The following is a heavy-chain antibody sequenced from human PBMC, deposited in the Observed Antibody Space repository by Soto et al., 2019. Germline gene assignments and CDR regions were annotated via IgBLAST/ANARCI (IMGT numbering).Heavy chain of an antibody. CDR2: LYYSGST. J-gene: IGHJ5*02. CDR3: ARHLGLTTIGQYNCFDP. CDR1: GGSISGSDYY. Sequence: SETLSLTCSVSGGSISGSDYYWGWIRQPPGRGLEYIGSLYYSGSTYYNPSVKGRVTISVDTSRNQFSLWLRSVTAADTAVYYCARHLGLTTIGQYNCFDPWGQGTPVTVSS. D-gene: IGHD1-26*01. V-gene: IGHV4-39*01.